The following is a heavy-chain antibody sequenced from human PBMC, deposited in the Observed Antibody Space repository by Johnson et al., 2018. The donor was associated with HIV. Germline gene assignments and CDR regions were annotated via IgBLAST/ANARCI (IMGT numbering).Heavy chain of an antibody. D-gene: IGHD3-10*01. Sequence: VQLVESGGGLVQPGRSLRLSCAASGFTFGDYAMHWVRQAPGKGLEWVSDISWNSVKTEYVDSVRGRFTISRDNAKKTLYLQMTSLRTEDTALYFCVKDRASYYAAGLDAFDVWGQGTMVTVSS. J-gene: IGHJ3*01. CDR2: ISWNSVKT. CDR3: VKDRASYYAAGLDAFDV. V-gene: IGHV3-9*01. CDR1: GFTFGDYA.